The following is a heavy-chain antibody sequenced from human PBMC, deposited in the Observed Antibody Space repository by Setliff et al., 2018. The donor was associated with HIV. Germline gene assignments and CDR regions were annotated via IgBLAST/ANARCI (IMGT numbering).Heavy chain of an antibody. CDR1: GDTFTTYA. V-gene: IGHV1-3*01. Sequence: ASVKVSCKASGDTFTTYALHWVRQAPGRRLEWMGWINAGNGDTKSSQKFQGRVTITRDTSASTAYMELSSLRSEDTGVYYCAIGSGSWPHRPNNYYLDDWGQGTPVTVSS. D-gene: IGHD6-13*01. CDR3: AIGSGSWPHRPNNYYLDD. J-gene: IGHJ4*02. CDR2: INAGNGDT.